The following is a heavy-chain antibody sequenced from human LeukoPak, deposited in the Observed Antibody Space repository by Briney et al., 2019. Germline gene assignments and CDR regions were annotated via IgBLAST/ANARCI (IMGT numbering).Heavy chain of an antibody. CDR1: GYTFTSYY. CDR3: ARVRWGVRGVYYFDY. Sequence: ASVKVSCKASGYTFTSYYMHWVRQATGQGLEWMGWMNPNSGNTGYAQKFQGRVTMTRNTSISTAYMELSSLRSEDTAVYYCARVRWGVRGVYYFDYWGQGTLVTVSS. V-gene: IGHV1-8*02. D-gene: IGHD3-10*01. J-gene: IGHJ4*02. CDR2: MNPNSGNT.